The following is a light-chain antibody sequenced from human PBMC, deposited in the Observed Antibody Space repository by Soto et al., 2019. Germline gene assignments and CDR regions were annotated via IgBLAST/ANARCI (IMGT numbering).Light chain of an antibody. CDR1: QDINKY. V-gene: IGKV1-27*01. J-gene: IGKJ5*01. Sequence: IQMTQSPSSLSASVGDRVTITCRASQDINKYLAWYQQRPGTVPKLLIYSASTLKSGVPSRFSGSRSGTDFTLSISSLQPEDGATYYCQKYSGVPVTFDQGTRLEIK. CDR3: QKYSGVPVT. CDR2: SAS.